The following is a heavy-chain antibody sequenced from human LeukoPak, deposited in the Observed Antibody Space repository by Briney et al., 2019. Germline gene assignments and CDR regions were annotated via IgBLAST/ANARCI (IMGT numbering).Heavy chain of an antibody. CDR3: ARPPSFGLYFDY. CDR2: IYYSGST. D-gene: IGHD3-10*01. Sequence: PSETLSLTCTVSGGSISSYYWSWIRQPPGKGLEWIGYIYYSGSTNYNPSLKSRVTISVDTSKNQFSLKLSSVTAADTAVYYCARPPSFGLYFDYWGQGTLVTVSS. J-gene: IGHJ4*02. CDR1: GGSISSYY. V-gene: IGHV4-59*08.